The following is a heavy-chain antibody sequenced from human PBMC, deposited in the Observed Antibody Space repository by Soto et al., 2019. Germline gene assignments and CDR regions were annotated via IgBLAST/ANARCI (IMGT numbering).Heavy chain of an antibody. CDR3: ARHLDPNFYYGSGSYPLAFHY. CDR1: GGSISSSSYY. V-gene: IGHV4-39*01. Sequence: SETLSLTCTVSGGSISSSSYYWGWIRQPPGKGLEWIGSIYYSGSTYYNPSLKSRVTISVDTSKNQFSLKLSSVTAADTAVYYCARHLDPNFYYGSGSYPLAFHYWGQGTLVTVSS. J-gene: IGHJ4*02. D-gene: IGHD3-10*01. CDR2: IYYSGST.